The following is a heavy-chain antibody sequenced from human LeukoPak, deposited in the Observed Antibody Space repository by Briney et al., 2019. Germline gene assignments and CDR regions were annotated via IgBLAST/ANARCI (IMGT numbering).Heavy chain of an antibody. CDR1: GGTFSSYA. D-gene: IGHD6-13*01. Sequence: ASVKVSCKASGGTFSSYAISWVRQAPGQGLEWMGGIIPIFGTANYAQKFQGRVTITADESTSTGYMELSSLRSEDTAVYYCARAGIAAAGTSSWFDPWGQGTLVTVSS. CDR2: IIPIFGTA. J-gene: IGHJ5*02. V-gene: IGHV1-69*13. CDR3: ARAGIAAAGTSSWFDP.